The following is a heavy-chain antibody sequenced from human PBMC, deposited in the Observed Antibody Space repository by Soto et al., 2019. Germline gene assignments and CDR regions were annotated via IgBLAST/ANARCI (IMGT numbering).Heavy chain of an antibody. CDR3: ARAWYPRFDP. V-gene: IGHV1-18*01. Sequence: QIRLVKSGGEVRTPGASVKVSCKASGYTFSSYGITWVRQAPGQGLEWLGWINPSSGETNYAQRFQGRVTVTTDTSTTTGYMELRNLTFDDTAVYYCARAWYPRFDPWGQGTLVTVSS. D-gene: IGHD6-13*01. J-gene: IGHJ5*02. CDR2: INPSSGET. CDR1: GYTFSSYG.